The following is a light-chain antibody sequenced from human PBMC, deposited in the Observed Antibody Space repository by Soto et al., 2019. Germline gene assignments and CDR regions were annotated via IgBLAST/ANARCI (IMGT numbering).Light chain of an antibody. CDR3: QTWVTGIHI. CDR2: LNSDGSH. Sequence: QSVLTQSPSASASLGASVKLTCTLSSGNSNYAIAWHQQQPEKGPRFLMKLNSDGSHSKGDGIPDRFSGSSSGAERYLTIPTLQSEDEADYYCQTWVTGIHIFGGGTKVTVL. CDR1: SGNSNYA. J-gene: IGLJ2*01. V-gene: IGLV4-69*01.